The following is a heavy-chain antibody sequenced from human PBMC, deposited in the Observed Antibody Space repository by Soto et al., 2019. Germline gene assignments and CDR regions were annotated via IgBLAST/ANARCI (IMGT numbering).Heavy chain of an antibody. Sequence: QVHLVQSGAEVKKPGASVKVSCKGSGYGFTTYGITWVRQAPGQGLEWMAWISAHNGNTKYAQKRQGRVTVTRDTSTSTAYMELRSLRSDDTAVYYCARGRYGDSWGQGALVTVSS. CDR3: ARGRYGDS. J-gene: IGHJ4*02. V-gene: IGHV1-18*01. D-gene: IGHD1-1*01. CDR1: GYGFTTYG. CDR2: ISAHNGNT.